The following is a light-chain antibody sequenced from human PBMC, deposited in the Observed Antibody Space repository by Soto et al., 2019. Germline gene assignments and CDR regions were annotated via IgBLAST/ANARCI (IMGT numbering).Light chain of an antibody. CDR2: LNSDGSH. Sequence: QLVLTQSPSASASLGASVKLTCTLSSGHSSYAFAWHQQQPEKGPRYLMKLNSDGSHSKGDGIPDRFSGSSSGAERYLTISSLQSEDEADYYCQTWGTGIVFGGGTKLTVL. CDR1: SGHSSYA. J-gene: IGLJ3*02. V-gene: IGLV4-69*01. CDR3: QTWGTGIV.